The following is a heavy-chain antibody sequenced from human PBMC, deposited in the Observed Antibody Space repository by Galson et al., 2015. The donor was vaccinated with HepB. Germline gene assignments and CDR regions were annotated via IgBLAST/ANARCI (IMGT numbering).Heavy chain of an antibody. V-gene: IGHV1-3*04. D-gene: IGHD2-2*01. Sequence: QSGAEVKKPGASVKVSCEASGHTFTNYVFHWVRQAPGQRLEWMGWINTGNGNTKYSQKFQGRVTITRDTSASTAYMELSSLRSEDTAVYYCARVSLVPAAKTGNWFDPWGQGTLVTVSS. J-gene: IGHJ5*02. CDR2: INTGNGNT. CDR1: GHTFTNYV. CDR3: ARVSLVPAAKTGNWFDP.